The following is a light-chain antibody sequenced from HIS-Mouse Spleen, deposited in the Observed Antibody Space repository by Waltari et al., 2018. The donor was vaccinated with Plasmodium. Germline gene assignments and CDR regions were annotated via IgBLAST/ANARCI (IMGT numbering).Light chain of an antibody. Sequence: SYALTQPPSASVSPGQTARITCSGDALPNKYAYWYQQKSGQAPVLVIYEDSKRPSGIPERFSGSSSGTMATLTISGAQVEDEADYYCYSTDSSGNHRVFGGGTKLTVL. CDR3: YSTDSSGNHRV. V-gene: IGLV3-10*01. J-gene: IGLJ3*02. CDR1: ALPNKY. CDR2: EDS.